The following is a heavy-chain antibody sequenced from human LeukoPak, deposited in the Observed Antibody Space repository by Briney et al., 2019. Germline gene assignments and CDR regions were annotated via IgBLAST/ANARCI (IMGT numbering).Heavy chain of an antibody. CDR1: GFAFSDLG. Sequence: PGRSLRLSCAASGFAFSDLGLHWVRQAPGKGLEWVAVISYDGTNKYYADSVKGRFTISRDNSKNTLYLQMNSLRAEDTAVYYCARETDFSHDYWGQGTLVTVSS. V-gene: IGHV3-30*03. CDR3: ARETDFSHDY. CDR2: ISYDGTNK. D-gene: IGHD3-3*01. J-gene: IGHJ4*02.